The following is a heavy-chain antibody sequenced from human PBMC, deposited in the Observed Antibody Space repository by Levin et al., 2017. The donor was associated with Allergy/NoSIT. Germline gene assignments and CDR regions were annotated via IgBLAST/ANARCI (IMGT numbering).Heavy chain of an antibody. CDR1: GYTFTSYD. V-gene: IGHV1-8*01. CDR2: MNPNSGNT. CDR3: AREVLLCGGDCSLRYYYYYGMDV. J-gene: IGHJ6*02. Sequence: ASVKVSCKASGYTFTSYDINWVRQATGQGLEWMGWMNPNSGNTGYAQKFQGRVTMTRNTSISTAYMELSSLRSEDTAVYYCAREVLLCGGDCSLRYYYYYGMDVWGQGTTVTVSS. D-gene: IGHD2-21*02.